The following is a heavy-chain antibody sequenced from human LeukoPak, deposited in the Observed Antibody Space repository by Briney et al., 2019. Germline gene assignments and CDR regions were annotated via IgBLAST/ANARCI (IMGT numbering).Heavy chain of an antibody. CDR1: GGSISSSNSY. CDR2: IYHSGST. Sequence: SETLSLTCAISGGSISSSNSYWDWIRQPPGKGLEWIGYIYHSGSTNYNPSLKSRVNLSVDMAKNQISLKMSSVTAADTAVYYCARSRVWSDYWGYFDYWGQGILVTVSS. J-gene: IGHJ4*02. D-gene: IGHD3-3*01. V-gene: IGHV4-61*05. CDR3: ARSRVWSDYWGYFDY.